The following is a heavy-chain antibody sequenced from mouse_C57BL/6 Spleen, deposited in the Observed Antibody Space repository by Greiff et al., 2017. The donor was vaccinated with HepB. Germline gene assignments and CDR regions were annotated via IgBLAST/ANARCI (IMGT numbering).Heavy chain of an antibody. CDR3: ARPYYGYDAYYFDY. CDR2: IYPGDGDT. CDR1: GYAFSSYW. J-gene: IGHJ2*01. Sequence: QVHVKQSGAELVKPGASVKISCKASGYAFSSYWMNWVKQRPGKGLEWIGQIYPGDGDTNYNGKFKGKATLTADKSSSTAYMQLSSLTSEDSAVYFCARPYYGYDAYYFDYWGQGTTLTVSS. D-gene: IGHD2-9*01. V-gene: IGHV1-80*01.